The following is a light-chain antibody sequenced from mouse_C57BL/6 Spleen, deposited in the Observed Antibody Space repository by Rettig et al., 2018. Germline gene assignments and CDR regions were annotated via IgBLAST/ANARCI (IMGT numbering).Light chain of an antibody. J-gene: IGKJ5*01. V-gene: IGKV4-68*01. CDR1: SSVSY. Sequence: QIVLTQSPALMSASPGEKVTMTCSASSSVSYMYWYQQKPRSSPKPWIYLTSNLASGVPARFSGSGSGTSYSLTISSMEAEDAATYYCQQWSSNPLTFGAGTKLELK. CDR2: LTS. CDR3: QQWSSNPLT.